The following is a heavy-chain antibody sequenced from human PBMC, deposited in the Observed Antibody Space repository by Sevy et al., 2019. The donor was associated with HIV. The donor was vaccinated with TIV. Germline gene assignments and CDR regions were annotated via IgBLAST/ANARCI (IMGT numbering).Heavy chain of an antibody. CDR1: GFTFTECV. D-gene: IGHD3-22*01. Sequence: GGSLRLSCAASGFTFTECVMSWVRQAPGKGLEWVSTINSGGGSTYYADSVKGRFTISRDNSQNTLDLQMNSLRAEDTAVYYCAKDVVGGYYDSSGYSDHWGQGTLVTVSS. J-gene: IGHJ4*02. CDR2: INSGGGST. CDR3: AKDVVGGYYDSSGYSDH. V-gene: IGHV3-23*01.